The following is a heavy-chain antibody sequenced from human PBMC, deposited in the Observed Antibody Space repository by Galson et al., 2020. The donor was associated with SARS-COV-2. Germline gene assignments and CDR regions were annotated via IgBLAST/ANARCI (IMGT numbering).Heavy chain of an antibody. V-gene: IGHV3-30*04. CDR2: ISYDGSNK. Sequence: GESLKISCAASGFTFSSYAMHWVRQAPGKGLEWVAVISYDGSNKYYADSVKGRFTISRDNSKNTLYLQMNSLRAEDTAVYYCARDSPTGYFDYWGQGTLVTVSS. CDR1: GFTFSSYA. J-gene: IGHJ4*02. CDR3: ARDSPTGYFDY.